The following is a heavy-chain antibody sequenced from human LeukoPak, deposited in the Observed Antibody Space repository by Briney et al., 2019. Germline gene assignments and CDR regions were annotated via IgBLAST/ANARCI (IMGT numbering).Heavy chain of an antibody. Sequence: SSETLSLTCPVSGGSISSSSYYWGWIRQPPGKGLEWIGSIYYNGNTYYNASLKSRITISGDTSKNQFSLILSSVTAADTAVYYCATPGLARAYWGQGTLVTVSS. V-gene: IGHV4-39*01. CDR3: ATPGLARAY. CDR1: GGSISSSSYY. J-gene: IGHJ4*02. CDR2: IYYNGNT.